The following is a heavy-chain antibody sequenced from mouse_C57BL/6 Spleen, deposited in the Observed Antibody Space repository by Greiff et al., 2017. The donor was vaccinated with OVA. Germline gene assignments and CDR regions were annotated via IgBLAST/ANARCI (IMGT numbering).Heavy chain of an antibody. CDR2: IDPANGDT. Sequence: EVQLQQSGAELVRPGASVKLSCTASGFNIKDDYMHWVKPRPEPGLEWIGWIDPANGDTEYASKFQGKATITSATSSNTAYLQLSSLTSEDTAVYYCTPFDGYYSWFAYWGQGTLVTVSA. D-gene: IGHD2-3*01. CDR3: TPFDGYYSWFAY. J-gene: IGHJ3*01. V-gene: IGHV14-4*01. CDR1: GFNIKDDY.